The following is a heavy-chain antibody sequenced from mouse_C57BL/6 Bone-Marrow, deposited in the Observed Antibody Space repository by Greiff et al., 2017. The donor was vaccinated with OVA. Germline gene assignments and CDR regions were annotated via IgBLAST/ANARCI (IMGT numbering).Heavy chain of an antibody. CDR3: ARRSNYGRVWYFDV. J-gene: IGHJ1*03. Sequence: EVNVVESGGGLVKPGGSLKLSCAASGFTFSSYAMSWVRQTPEKRLEWVATISDGGSYTYYPDNVKGRFTISRDNAKNNLYLQMSHLKSEDTAMYYCARRSNYGRVWYFDVWGTGTTVTVSS. CDR1: GFTFSSYA. D-gene: IGHD2-5*01. V-gene: IGHV5-4*03. CDR2: ISDGGSYT.